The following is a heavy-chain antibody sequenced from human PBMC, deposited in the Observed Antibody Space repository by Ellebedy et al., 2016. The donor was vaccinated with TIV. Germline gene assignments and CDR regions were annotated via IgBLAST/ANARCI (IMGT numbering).Heavy chain of an antibody. CDR1: GYTFTNNY. CDR2: INPSGGST. Sequence: ASVEVSCKASGYTFTNNYINWVRQAPGQGLEWMGIINPSGGSTTYAQKLQGRVTMTRDTSTSTVYMELSSLRSEDTAMYYCAREGVPAAMYNWFDPWGQGTLVTVSS. V-gene: IGHV1-46*04. CDR3: AREGVPAAMYNWFDP. D-gene: IGHD2-2*01. J-gene: IGHJ5*02.